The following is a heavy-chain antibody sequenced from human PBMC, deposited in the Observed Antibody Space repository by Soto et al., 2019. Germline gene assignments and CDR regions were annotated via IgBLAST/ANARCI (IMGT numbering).Heavy chain of an antibody. Sequence: ASVKVSCKASGYTFTSYYMHWVRHAPGQGLEWMGIINPSGGSTSYAQKFQGRVTMTRDTSTSTVYMELSSLRSEDTAVYYCARDLVLGHGPRYGLDVWGQGTTVTVSS. CDR1: GYTFTSYY. J-gene: IGHJ6*02. V-gene: IGHV1-46*01. CDR2: INPSGGST. CDR3: ARDLVLGHGPRYGLDV. D-gene: IGHD3-10*01.